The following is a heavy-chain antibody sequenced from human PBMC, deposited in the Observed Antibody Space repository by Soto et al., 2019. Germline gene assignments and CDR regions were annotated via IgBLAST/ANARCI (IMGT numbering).Heavy chain of an antibody. CDR1: GYTFIHYT. J-gene: IGHJ6*02. D-gene: IGHD6-19*01. CDR2: INGGSGNT. Sequence: ASVKVSCKASGYTFIHYTIHWVRQAPGHRLEWMGWINGGSGNTKYSQKFQGRLTITRDTSATTAYMQLGSLTSEDTAVYYCARAQGDQWLPMDVLGQGTTLTVSS. V-gene: IGHV1-3*01. CDR3: ARAQGDQWLPMDV.